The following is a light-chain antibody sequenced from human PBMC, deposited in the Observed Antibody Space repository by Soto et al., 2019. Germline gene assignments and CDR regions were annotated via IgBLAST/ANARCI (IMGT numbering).Light chain of an antibody. J-gene: IGKJ5*01. CDR3: LQDHNYPFT. CDR1: QGIRND. V-gene: IGKV1-6*01. Sequence: ALQMTQSPSSLSASVGDRVTITCRSSQGIRNDLGWYQQKPGKAPKLLIYGASSLQSGVPSRFSGSGSGTDFTLTISSLQPEDFATYYCLQDHNYPFTFGQGTRLEIK. CDR2: GAS.